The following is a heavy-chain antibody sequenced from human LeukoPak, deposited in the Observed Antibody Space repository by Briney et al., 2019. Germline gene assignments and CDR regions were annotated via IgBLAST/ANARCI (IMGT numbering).Heavy chain of an antibody. V-gene: IGHV1-46*01. Sequence: ASVKLSRNASGYTLTSYIMHWVRHVPGQGLEWMGIINPSGGSTSYAQKCQGRVTITMDTSTSTVYIQLGSLRSDDTAVYFCARARATLGPIDYWGQGTLVTVSS. CDR3: ARARATLGPIDY. CDR1: GYTLTSYI. CDR2: INPSGGST. D-gene: IGHD5-24*01. J-gene: IGHJ4*02.